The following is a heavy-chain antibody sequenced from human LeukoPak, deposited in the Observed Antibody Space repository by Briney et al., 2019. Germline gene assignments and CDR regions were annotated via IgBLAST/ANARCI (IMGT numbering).Heavy chain of an antibody. CDR3: ARLNFGNDY. J-gene: IGHJ4*02. Sequence: GGSLRLSCAASGFTVSSNYINWVRQAPGKGLEWVSLIYGSTSADYADSVKGRFTISRDTSMNTVYLQMNSLRAEDTAVYYCARLNFGNDYWGQGTLVTVSS. V-gene: IGHV3-66*01. CDR1: GFTVSSNY. CDR2: IYGSTSA. D-gene: IGHD3-10*01.